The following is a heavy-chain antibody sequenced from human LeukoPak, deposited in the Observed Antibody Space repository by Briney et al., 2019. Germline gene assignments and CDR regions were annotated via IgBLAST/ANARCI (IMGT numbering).Heavy chain of an antibody. CDR1: GGSISSGGYY. CDR2: IYTSGST. J-gene: IGHJ3*02. V-gene: IGHV4-61*02. D-gene: IGHD3-10*01. CDR3: ARDVYGSGSYYVNDAFDI. Sequence: SQTLSLTCTVSGGSISSGGYYWSWIRQPAGKGLEWIGRIYTSGSTNYNPSLKSRVTMSVDTSKNQFSLKLSSVTAADTAVYYCARDVYGSGSYYVNDAFDIWGQGTMVTVSS.